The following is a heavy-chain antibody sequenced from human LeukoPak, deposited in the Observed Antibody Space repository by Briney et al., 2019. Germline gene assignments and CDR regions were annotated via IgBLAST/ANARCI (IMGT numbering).Heavy chain of an antibody. CDR2: IYASGVT. V-gene: IGHV4-4*09. CDR1: DGLVSSHY. J-gene: IGHJ6*03. CDR3: ARRRSYMDV. Sequence: SETLSLTCTVSDGLVSSHYWSWIRQPPGKGLEWIGFIYASGVTNYHPALRSRLTISIDTSKDQVSLKLTSVTAADTAVYYCARRRSYMDVWGKGTKVIVSS.